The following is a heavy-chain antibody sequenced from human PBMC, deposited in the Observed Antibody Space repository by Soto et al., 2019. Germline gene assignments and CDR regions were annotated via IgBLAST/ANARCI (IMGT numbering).Heavy chain of an antibody. CDR3: ARFTSTYYDYVWGSYRSNFDY. J-gene: IGHJ4*02. D-gene: IGHD3-16*02. CDR2: IYYSGST. Sequence: QVQLQESGPGLVKPSETLSLTCTVSGGSVSSGSYYWSWIRQPPGKGLAWIGYIYYSGSTNYNPSLERRVTIAVDTSNNQFSLKLSSVTAADTAVYYCARFTSTYYDYVWGSYRSNFDYWGQGTLVTVSS. CDR1: GGSVSSGSYY. V-gene: IGHV4-61*01.